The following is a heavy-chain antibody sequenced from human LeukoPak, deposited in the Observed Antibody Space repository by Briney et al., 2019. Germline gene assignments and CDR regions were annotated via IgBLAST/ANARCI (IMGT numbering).Heavy chain of an antibody. CDR3: ARERNRPTYYDFWSGLGSWFDP. J-gene: IGHJ5*02. CDR2: INHSGST. CDR1: GGSFSGYY. V-gene: IGHV4-34*01. D-gene: IGHD3-3*01. Sequence: PSETLSLTCAVYGGSFSGYYWSWIRQPPGKGLEWIGEINHSGSTNYNPSLKSRVTISVDTPKNQFSLKLSSVTAADMAVYYCARERNRPTYYDFWSGLGSWFDPWGQGTLVTVSS.